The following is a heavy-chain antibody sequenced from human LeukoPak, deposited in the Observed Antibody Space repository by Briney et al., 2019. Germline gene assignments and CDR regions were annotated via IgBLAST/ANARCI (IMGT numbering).Heavy chain of an antibody. D-gene: IGHD5-24*01. V-gene: IGHV4-38-2*01. CDR2: IYHSGVT. CDR1: GYSISSGYY. Sequence: SETLSLTCAVSGYSISSGYYWGGSRQPPGKGLEWIGRIYHSGVTYYNPSLKSRVTTSVDTSKNHFSLKLSSVTAADTAVYYCARRGDGYNPDYWGQGTLVTVSS. J-gene: IGHJ4*02. CDR3: ARRGDGYNPDY.